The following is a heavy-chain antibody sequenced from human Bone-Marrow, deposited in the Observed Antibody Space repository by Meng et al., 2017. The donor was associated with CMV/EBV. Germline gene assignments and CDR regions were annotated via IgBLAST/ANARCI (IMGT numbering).Heavy chain of an antibody. CDR2: ISGSGGST. Sequence: GESLKISCAASGFTFSSYAMSWVRQAPGKGLEWVSAISGSGGSTYYADSVKGRFTISRDNSKNTLYLQMNSLRAEDTAVYYCASPLGASSGWTPNDYWGQGTLVTVSS. D-gene: IGHD6-19*01. J-gene: IGHJ4*02. CDR3: ASPLGASSGWTPNDY. CDR1: GFTFSSYA. V-gene: IGHV3-23*01.